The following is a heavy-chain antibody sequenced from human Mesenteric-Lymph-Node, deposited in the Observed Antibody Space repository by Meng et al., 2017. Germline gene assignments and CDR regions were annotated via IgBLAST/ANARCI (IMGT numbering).Heavy chain of an antibody. J-gene: IGHJ5*02. CDR1: GFTFTYYA. V-gene: IGHV3-23*01. D-gene: IGHD3-22*01. CDR3: VKDRAEHYDISGLNWFDP. CDR2: ISASGGTA. Sequence: GGSLRLSCAASGFTFTYYAMSWVRQAPGKGLEWVSGISASGGTAFYADSAKGRFTISRDNSRNSLYLEMNILKHEDTAVYYCVKDRAEHYDISGLNWFDPWGQGTQVTVSS.